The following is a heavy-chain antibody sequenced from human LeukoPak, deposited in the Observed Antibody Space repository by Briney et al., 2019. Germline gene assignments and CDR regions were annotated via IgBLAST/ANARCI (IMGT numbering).Heavy chain of an antibody. Sequence: QAGGSLRLSCAASGFSFSSYSMTWVSQAPGKGLEWISHISASGDIKEYADFLRGRFTISRDNARKSLYLEMNSLRAEDTAVYYCGIPVTKDDYYYNMDVWGQGTTVAVS. CDR1: GFSFSSYS. D-gene: IGHD4-17*01. CDR3: GIPVTKDDYYYNMDV. CDR2: ISASGDIK. J-gene: IGHJ6*03. V-gene: IGHV3-48*04.